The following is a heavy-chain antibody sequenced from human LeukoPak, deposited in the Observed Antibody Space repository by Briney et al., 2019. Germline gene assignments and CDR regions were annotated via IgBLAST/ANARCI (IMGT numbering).Heavy chain of an antibody. CDR3: ARGRGSSWYYFDY. V-gene: IGHV4-30-4*08. Sequence: SETLSLTCTVSGGLISSGDFYWSWIRQPPGKGLEWIGYISYSGSTYYNPSLKSRVTMSVDTSKSQFSLELSSLTAADTAVYYCARGRGSSWYYFDYWGQGTLVTVSS. D-gene: IGHD6-13*01. CDR2: ISYSGST. CDR1: GGLISSGDFY. J-gene: IGHJ4*02.